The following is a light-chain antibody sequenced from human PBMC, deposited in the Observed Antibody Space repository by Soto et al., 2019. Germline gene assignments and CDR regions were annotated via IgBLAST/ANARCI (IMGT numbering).Light chain of an antibody. CDR1: QSISSN. V-gene: IGKV1-39*01. J-gene: IGKJ2*01. CDR2: AAS. CDR3: QQNYSTPPT. Sequence: DIQMTQSPSSLSASEGDRATITCRASQSISSNLDWYQQKPGKAPKLLIYAASSLQSGVPSRFSGSGSGTVFTLTISRQQHEYFATYYCQQNYSTPPTFGQGTKLEIK.